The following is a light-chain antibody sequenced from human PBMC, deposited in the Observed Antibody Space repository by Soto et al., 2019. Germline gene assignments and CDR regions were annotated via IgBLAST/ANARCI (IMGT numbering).Light chain of an antibody. CDR3: QQYATSPAT. Sequence: EILLTQSPGTLSLSPGERATLSCRASQSFSSRSLAWYQQKPGQAPSLLIYDVSTRATGIPDRFSGRGSGTDFTLSIGRLEPEDFAVYFCQQYATSPATFGQGTKVEIK. J-gene: IGKJ1*01. CDR2: DVS. V-gene: IGKV3-20*01. CDR1: QSFSSRS.